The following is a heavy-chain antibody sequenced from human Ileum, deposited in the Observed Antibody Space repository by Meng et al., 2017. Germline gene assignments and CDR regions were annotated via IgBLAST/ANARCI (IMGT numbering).Heavy chain of an antibody. V-gene: IGHV4-4*02. CDR1: GDSISSSGW. Sequence: QVQLQEPGPGLGRPSGTLPLTCAGSGDSISSSGWWSWVRQPPGKGLEWIGQIYQSGSTNYNPSLKSRVTISIDRSENQLSLKLSSVTAADTAVYYCARHIVGPTPGMEYWGQGTLVTVSS. D-gene: IGHD1-26*01. CDR2: IYQSGST. CDR3: ARHIVGPTPGMEY. J-gene: IGHJ4*02.